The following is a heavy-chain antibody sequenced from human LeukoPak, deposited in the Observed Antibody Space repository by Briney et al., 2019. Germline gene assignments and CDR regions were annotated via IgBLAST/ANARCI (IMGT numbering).Heavy chain of an antibody. D-gene: IGHD2-2*01. J-gene: IGHJ4*02. CDR2: ISSSSNYI. Sequence: GGSLRLSCAASGFTFNNYNMNWVRQAPGKGLEWVSPISSSSNYIYYADSVKGRFTISRDNANNSLYLQMNSLRAEDTAVYYCARDAGYCSSTSCYSRNFDSWGQGTLVTVSS. V-gene: IGHV3-21*01. CDR3: ARDAGYCSSTSCYSRNFDS. CDR1: GFTFNNYN.